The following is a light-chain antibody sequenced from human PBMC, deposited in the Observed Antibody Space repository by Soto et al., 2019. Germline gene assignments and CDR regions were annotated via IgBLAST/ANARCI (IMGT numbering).Light chain of an antibody. CDR2: WAS. Sequence: SPDSLAVSLGERATINCKSSQSVLYSSNNKNHLAWYQQKSGQPPKLLIYWASTRESGVPDRFRGSGSGTDFTLTISSLQAEDVAVYYCQQYYSTPWTFGQGTKVEIK. CDR3: QQYYSTPWT. J-gene: IGKJ1*01. CDR1: QSVLYSSNNKNH. V-gene: IGKV4-1*01.